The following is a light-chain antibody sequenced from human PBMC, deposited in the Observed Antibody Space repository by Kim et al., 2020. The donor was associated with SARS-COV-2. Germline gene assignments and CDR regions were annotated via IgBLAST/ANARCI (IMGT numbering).Light chain of an antibody. J-gene: IGKJ1*01. CDR2: KAS. CDR3: QQYNSYWT. Sequence: SASVGDRGTMTCRARQSISSWVAWYQQKPGKAPKLLIYKASSLESGVPSRFSGSGSGTEFTLTISSLQPDDFATYYCQQYNSYWTFGQGTKVDIK. CDR1: QSISSW. V-gene: IGKV1-5*03.